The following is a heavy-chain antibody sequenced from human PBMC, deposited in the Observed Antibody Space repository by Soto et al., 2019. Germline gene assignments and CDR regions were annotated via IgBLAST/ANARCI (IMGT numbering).Heavy chain of an antibody. CDR2: IYYSGST. J-gene: IGHJ6*03. Sequence: SETLSLTCTVSGGSISSYYWSWIRQPPGKGLEWIGYIYYSGSTNYNPSLKSRVTISVDTSKNQFSLKLSSVTAADTAVYYCARARESSVVAARYYYYMDVWGRGTTVTVSS. V-gene: IGHV4-59*01. D-gene: IGHD2-15*01. CDR1: GGSISSYY. CDR3: ARARESSVVAARYYYYMDV.